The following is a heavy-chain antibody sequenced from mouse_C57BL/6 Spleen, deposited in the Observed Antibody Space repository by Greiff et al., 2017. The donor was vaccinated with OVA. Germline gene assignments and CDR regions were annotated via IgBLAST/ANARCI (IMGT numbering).Heavy chain of an antibody. CDR1: GFNIKDDY. CDR2: IDPENGDT. V-gene: IGHV14-4*01. CDR3: TTQTAQAGAWFAY. D-gene: IGHD3-2*02. J-gene: IGHJ3*01. Sequence: VQLKESGAELVRPGASVKLSCTASGFNIKDDYMHWVKQRPEQGLEWIGWIDPENGDTEYASKFQGKATITADTSSNTAYLQLSSLTSEDTAVYYCTTQTAQAGAWFAYWGQGTLVTVSA.